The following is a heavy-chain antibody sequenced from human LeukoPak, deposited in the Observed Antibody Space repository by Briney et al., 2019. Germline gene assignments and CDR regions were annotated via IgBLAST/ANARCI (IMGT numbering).Heavy chain of an antibody. D-gene: IGHD4-23*01. CDR1: GGSFSGYY. J-gene: IGHJ5*02. CDR3: ARGVVRGYVT. CDR2: INHSGST. V-gene: IGHV4-34*01. Sequence: PSETLSLTCAVYGGSFSGYYWSWIRQPPGKGLEWIGEINHSGSTNYNPSLKSRVTISVDTSKNQFSLKLSSVTAADTAVYYCARGVVRGYVTWGQGTLVTVSS.